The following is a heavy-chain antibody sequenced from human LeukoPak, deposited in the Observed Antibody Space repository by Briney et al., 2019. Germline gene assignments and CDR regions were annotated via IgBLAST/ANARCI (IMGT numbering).Heavy chain of an antibody. CDR3: ARDSYDSSGLDAFDI. CDR2: IYYSGIT. J-gene: IGHJ3*02. Sequence: SETLSLTCTVSGGSISSSSYYWGWIRQPPGKGLEWIGSIYYSGITYYNPSLKSRVTISVDTSKNQFSLKLSSVTAADTAVYYCARDSYDSSGLDAFDIWGQGTMVTVSS. CDR1: GGSISSSSYY. V-gene: IGHV4-39*07. D-gene: IGHD3-22*01.